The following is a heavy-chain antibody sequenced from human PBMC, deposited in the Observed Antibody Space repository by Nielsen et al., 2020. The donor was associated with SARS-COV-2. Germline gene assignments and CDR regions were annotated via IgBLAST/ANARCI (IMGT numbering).Heavy chain of an antibody. D-gene: IGHD2-2*03. J-gene: IGHJ3*01. V-gene: IGHV3-30*02. CDR1: GFIFRAYG. Sequence: GESLKISCTASGFIFRAYGMHWVRQAPGKGLEWVAIIWYDGSDKYYADSVKGRFTISRHSSENSLYLQMNSLRADDTALYYCARGGYCSSSSCYNAFDVWGEGTMVLVSS. CDR2: IWYDGSDK. CDR3: ARGGYCSSSSCYNAFDV.